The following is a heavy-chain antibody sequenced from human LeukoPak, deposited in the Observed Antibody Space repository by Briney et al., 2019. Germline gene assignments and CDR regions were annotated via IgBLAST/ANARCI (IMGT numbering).Heavy chain of an antibody. V-gene: IGHV3-21*01. J-gene: IGHJ6*03. CDR1: GFTFSSYS. CDR2: ISSSSSYI. Sequence: GGSLRLSCAASGFTFSSYSMNWVRQAPGKGLEWVSSISSSSSYIYYADSVKGRFTISRDNAKNSLHLQMNSLRAEDTAVYYCARVGWELPYMDVWGKGTTVTVSS. D-gene: IGHD1-26*01. CDR3: ARVGWELPYMDV.